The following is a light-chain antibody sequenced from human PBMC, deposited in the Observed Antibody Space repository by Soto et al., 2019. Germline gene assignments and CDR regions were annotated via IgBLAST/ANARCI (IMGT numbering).Light chain of an antibody. CDR3: QQSYSTPPT. Sequence: IQLTQSPSSLSASVGDRVTITCRASQGIGSSYLNWYQQKPGKAPKLLIYAASSLQSGVPSRFSGSGSGTDFTLTISSLQPEDFATYYCQQSYSTPPTFGQGTKVDIK. V-gene: IGKV1-39*01. CDR2: AAS. J-gene: IGKJ1*01. CDR1: QGIGSSY.